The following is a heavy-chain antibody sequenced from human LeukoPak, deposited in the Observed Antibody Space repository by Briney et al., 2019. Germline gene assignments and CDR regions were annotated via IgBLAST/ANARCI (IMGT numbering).Heavy chain of an antibody. Sequence: GGSLRLSCAASGFTFSTYWMNWVRQAPGKGLEWVANIQQDGSEKYYVDSVKGRFTISRDNAKNSLYLQMSSLRADDTAVYYCARGHIAARPGGPYWFDPWGQGTLVTVSS. CDR1: GFTFSTYW. D-gene: IGHD6-6*01. V-gene: IGHV3-7*01. CDR3: ARGHIAARPGGPYWFDP. CDR2: IQQDGSEK. J-gene: IGHJ5*02.